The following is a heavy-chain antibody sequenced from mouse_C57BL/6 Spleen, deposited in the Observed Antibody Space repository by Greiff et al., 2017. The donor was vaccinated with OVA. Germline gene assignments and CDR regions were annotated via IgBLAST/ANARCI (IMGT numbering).Heavy chain of an antibody. D-gene: IGHD4-1*01. CDR1: GYTFTSYW. CDR2: IHPNSGST. Sequence: QVQLKQPGAELVKPGASVKLSCKASGYTFTSYWMHWVKQRPGQGLEWIGMIHPNSGSTNYNEKFKSKATLTVDKSSSTAYMQLSSLTSEDSAVYYCARNWDDYFDYWGQGTTLTVSS. CDR3: ARNWDDYFDY. V-gene: IGHV1-64*01. J-gene: IGHJ2*01.